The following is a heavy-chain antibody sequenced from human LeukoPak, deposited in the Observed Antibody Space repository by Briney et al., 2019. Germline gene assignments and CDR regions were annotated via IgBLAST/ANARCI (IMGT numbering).Heavy chain of an antibody. Sequence: GGSLRLSCATSGFTFSNYWMSWVRQAPGKGLEWVANIKQDGSEKYSVDSVKGRFTISRDNAKNSLYLQMNSLKPEDTAVYYCARVAEAAAFDSWGQGTLVTVSS. D-gene: IGHD6-13*01. J-gene: IGHJ4*02. V-gene: IGHV3-7*01. CDR1: GFTFSNYW. CDR2: IKQDGSEK. CDR3: ARVAEAAAFDS.